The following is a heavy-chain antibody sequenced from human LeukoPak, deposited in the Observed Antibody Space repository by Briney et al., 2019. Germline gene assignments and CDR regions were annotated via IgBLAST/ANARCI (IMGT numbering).Heavy chain of an antibody. V-gene: IGHV3-23*01. CDR1: GFTFSSYA. Sequence: GGYLRLSCAASGFTFSSYAMSWVRQAPGKGLEWVSAISGSGGSTYYADSVKGRFTISRDNSKNTLYLQMNSLRAEDTAVYYCAKDSSDYGDYTAMRHFDYWGQGTLVTVSS. CDR2: ISGSGGST. CDR3: AKDSSDYGDYTAMRHFDY. D-gene: IGHD4-17*01. J-gene: IGHJ4*02.